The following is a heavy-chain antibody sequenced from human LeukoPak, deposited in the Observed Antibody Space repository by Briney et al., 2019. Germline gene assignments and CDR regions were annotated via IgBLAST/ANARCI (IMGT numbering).Heavy chain of an antibody. D-gene: IGHD1-1*01. J-gene: IGHJ3*02. Sequence: GGSLRLSCAASGFMFSSYAMSWVRQAPGKGLEWVSALTAAGGTTYFADSVMGRFSISRDISKNTLFLQMNSLRADDTAVYYCARDRTRGRLGAFDIWGQGTMVTVSS. CDR3: ARDRTRGRLGAFDI. CDR1: GFMFSSYA. CDR2: LTAAGGTT. V-gene: IGHV3-23*01.